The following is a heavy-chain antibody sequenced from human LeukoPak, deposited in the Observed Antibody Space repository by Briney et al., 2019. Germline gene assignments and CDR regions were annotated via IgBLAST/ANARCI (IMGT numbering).Heavy chain of an antibody. CDR2: ISWNSGSI. CDR1: GFTFDDYA. Sequence: GGSLRLSCAASGFTFDDYAMHWVRQAPGKGLEWVSGISWNSGSIGYADSVKGRLTISRDNAKNSLYLQMNSLRAEDTALYYCAKDGDFWSGFDYWGQGTLVTVSS. CDR3: AKDGDFWSGFDY. J-gene: IGHJ4*02. D-gene: IGHD3-3*01. V-gene: IGHV3-9*01.